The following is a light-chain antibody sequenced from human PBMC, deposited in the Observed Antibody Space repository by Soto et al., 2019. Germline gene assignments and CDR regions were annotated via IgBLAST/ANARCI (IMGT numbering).Light chain of an antibody. CDR2: DAS. V-gene: IGKV3D-11*02. J-gene: IGKJ5*01. CDR1: QSINTY. CDR3: QQRRSWQVT. Sequence: NVMTQSPAPLSLSPGEGATLSCKASQSINTYLAWYQQKPGQAPRLLSYDASKRATGIPARFSGSGSGTKFTLTISSLEPEDFAVYYCQQRRSWQVTFGQGTRLEIK.